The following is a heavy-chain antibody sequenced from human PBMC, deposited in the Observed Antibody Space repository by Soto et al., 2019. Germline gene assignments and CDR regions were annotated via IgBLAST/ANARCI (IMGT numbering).Heavy chain of an antibody. D-gene: IGHD1-7*01. CDR2: IYRTGST. CDR3: ASRDTGTSVDY. Sequence: SETLSLTCAFSVVSFTSNNWWTWVRQPPGQGLEWIGEIYRTGSTNYNPSLKSRVTISLDKSENQFSLRVTSLTAADTAVYYCASRDTGTSVDYWGQGTLVTVSS. CDR1: VVSFTSNNW. V-gene: IGHV4-4*02. J-gene: IGHJ4*02.